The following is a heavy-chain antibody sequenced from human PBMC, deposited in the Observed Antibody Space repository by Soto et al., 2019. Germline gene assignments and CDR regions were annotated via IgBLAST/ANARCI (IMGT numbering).Heavy chain of an antibody. Sequence: GGSLRLSCAASGFTFDDYAMHWVRQAPGKGLEWVSGISWNSGSIGYADSVKGRFTISRDNAKNSLYLQMNSLRAEDTAVYYCARAHSNPYWGQGTLVTVSS. CDR2: ISWNSGSI. CDR1: GFTFDDYA. V-gene: IGHV3-9*01. CDR3: ARAHSNPY. J-gene: IGHJ4*02. D-gene: IGHD4-4*01.